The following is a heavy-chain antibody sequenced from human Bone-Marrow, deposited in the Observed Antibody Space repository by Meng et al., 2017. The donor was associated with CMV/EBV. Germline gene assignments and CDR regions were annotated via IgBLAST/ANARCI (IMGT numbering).Heavy chain of an antibody. J-gene: IGHJ1*01. CDR2: IRSGGRTI. CDR3: ARATSGSYRPLFQH. V-gene: IGHV3-11*01. CDR1: GFTFSDSS. Sequence: ASGFTFSDSSMSWIHQAPGRGLGWVACIRSGGRTICYADSLKGRFTISRDNAKNSLYLQMNSLRAEDTAVYYCARATSGSYRPLFQHWGQGTLVTVSS. D-gene: IGHD1-26*01.